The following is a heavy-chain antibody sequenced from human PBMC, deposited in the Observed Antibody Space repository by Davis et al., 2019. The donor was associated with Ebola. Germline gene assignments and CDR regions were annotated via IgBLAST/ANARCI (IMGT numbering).Heavy chain of an antibody. J-gene: IGHJ4*02. V-gene: IGHV4-34*01. CDR1: GFTVSSNY. D-gene: IGHD4-17*01. CDR2: INHSGNT. CDR3: ARRLRVARTHDY. Sequence: GSLRLSCAASGFTVSSNYMSWVRQPPGKGLEWIGEINHSGNTKHNPSLKSRVTISVDTSKNQFSLKLSSVTAADTAVYYCARRLRVARTHDYWGQGTLVTVSS.